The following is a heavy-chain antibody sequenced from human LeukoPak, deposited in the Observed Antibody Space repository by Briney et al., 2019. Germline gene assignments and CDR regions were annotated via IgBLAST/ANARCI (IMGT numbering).Heavy chain of an antibody. J-gene: IGHJ4*02. Sequence: GGSLRLSCAASGFTFSSYWMHWVRQAPGKGLVWVSRTNSDGSSTSYADSVKGRFTISRDNAKNTLYLQMNSLRAEDTAVYYCARDLVGAPGIWGQGTLVTVSS. CDR2: TNSDGSST. D-gene: IGHD1-26*01. CDR1: GFTFSSYW. V-gene: IGHV3-74*01. CDR3: ARDLVGAPGI.